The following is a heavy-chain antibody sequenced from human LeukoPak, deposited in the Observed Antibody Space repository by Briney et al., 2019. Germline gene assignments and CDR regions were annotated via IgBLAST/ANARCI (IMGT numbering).Heavy chain of an antibody. V-gene: IGHV3-21*01. J-gene: IGHJ4*02. D-gene: IGHD6-6*01. CDR1: GFTFSSYS. Sequence: GGSLRLSCAASGFTFSSYSMNWVRQAPGKGLEWVPSISSSSSYIYYADSVKGRFTISRDNAKNSLYLQMNSLRAEDTAVYYCARDAGSSSFSYWGQGTLVTVSP. CDR2: ISSSSSYI. CDR3: ARDAGSSSFSY.